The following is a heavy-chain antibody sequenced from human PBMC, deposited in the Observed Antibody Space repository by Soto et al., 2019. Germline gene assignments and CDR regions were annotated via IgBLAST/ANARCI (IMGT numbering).Heavy chain of an antibody. V-gene: IGHV1-69*12. CDR3: ARHGSLARGVSFDS. D-gene: IGHD3-10*01. CDR2: IIPIFATP. J-gene: IGHJ4*02. Sequence: QVQLVQSGAEVKKPGSSVKVSCKASGGTFSSYAFSWVRQGPGPGLEWMGGIIPIFATPNYAQKFQGRVTIPADETTTTLDMELSSLRSEDTALYYCARHGSLARGVSFDSWGQGTLVTIST. CDR1: GGTFSSYA.